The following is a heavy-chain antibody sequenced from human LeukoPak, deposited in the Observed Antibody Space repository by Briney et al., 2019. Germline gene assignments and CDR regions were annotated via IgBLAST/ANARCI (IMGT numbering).Heavy chain of an antibody. CDR1: GFTFSSYA. D-gene: IGHD2-2*01. V-gene: IGHV3-23*01. J-gene: IGHJ6*04. CDR3: ARDGAYCSSTSCFRVYYYYGMDV. Sequence: GGSLRLSCAASGFTFSSYAMSWVRQAPGKGLEWVSAISGSGGSTYYADSVKGRFTISRDNAKNSLYLQMNSLRAEDTAVYYCARDGAYCSSTSCFRVYYYYGMDVWGKGTTVTVSS. CDR2: ISGSGGST.